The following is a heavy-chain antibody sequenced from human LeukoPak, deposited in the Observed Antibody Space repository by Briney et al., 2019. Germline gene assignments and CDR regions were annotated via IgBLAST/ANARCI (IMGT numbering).Heavy chain of an antibody. CDR1: GFTFSDFY. J-gene: IGHJ5*02. V-gene: IGHV3-11*01. D-gene: IGHD3-16*01. CDR2: TSSSGSTI. CDR3: AASLRFPGWFDP. Sequence: GGSLRLSCAASGFTFSDFYMSWLRQAPGKGLEWVSYTSSSGSTIYYADSVKGRFTISRDNAKNSLYLQMNSLRAEDTAVFYCAASLRFPGWFDPWGQGALVTVSS.